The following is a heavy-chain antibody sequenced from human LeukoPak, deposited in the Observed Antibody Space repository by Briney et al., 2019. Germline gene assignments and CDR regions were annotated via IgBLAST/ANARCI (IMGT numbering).Heavy chain of an antibody. CDR3: ARDLRLGYYYYYYMDV. CDR1: GYTFTGYY. J-gene: IGHJ6*03. Sequence: ASVKVSCKASGYTFTGYYMHWVRQAPGQGLEWMGWINPSSGGTNYAQKFQGRVTMTRDTSISTAYMELSRLRSDDTAVYYCARDLRLGYYYYYYMDVWGKGTTVTISS. CDR2: INPSSGGT. V-gene: IGHV1-2*02. D-gene: IGHD1-26*01.